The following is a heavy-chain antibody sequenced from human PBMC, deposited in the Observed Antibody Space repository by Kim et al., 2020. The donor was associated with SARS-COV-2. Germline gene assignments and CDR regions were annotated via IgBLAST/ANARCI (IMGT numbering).Heavy chain of an antibody. D-gene: IGHD6-13*01. CDR1: GFTFSSYA. V-gene: IGHV3-23*01. CDR3: AKNRYSSSWYYFDY. J-gene: IGHJ4*02. Sequence: GGSLRLSCAVSGFTFSSYAMNWVRQAPGEGLEWVSGISGSGDTTYYADSVKGRFTISRDNSKNTLYLHMNNLRAEDTATYYCAKNRYSSSWYYFDYWGQGTLVTVSS. CDR2: ISGSGDTT.